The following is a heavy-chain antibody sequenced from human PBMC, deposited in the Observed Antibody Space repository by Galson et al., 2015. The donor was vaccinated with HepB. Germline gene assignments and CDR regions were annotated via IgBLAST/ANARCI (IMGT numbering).Heavy chain of an antibody. CDR1: GFTFSSYA. D-gene: IGHD4-23*01. V-gene: IGHV3-23*01. Sequence: SLRLSCAASGFTFSSYAMSWVRQAPGKGLEWVSGINGSGDSTYYADSVKGRFTISRDNSKNTLYLQMNSLRAEDTAVYYCAKVIYVGEEDYFDYWGQGTLVTVSS. CDR2: INGSGDST. CDR3: AKVIYVGEEDYFDY. J-gene: IGHJ4*02.